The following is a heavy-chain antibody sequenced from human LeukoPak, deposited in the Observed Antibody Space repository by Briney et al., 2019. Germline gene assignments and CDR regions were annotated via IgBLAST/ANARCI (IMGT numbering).Heavy chain of an antibody. CDR1: GYTFTSYY. V-gene: IGHV1-46*01. CDR2: INPSGGST. J-gene: IGHJ4*02. D-gene: IGHD6-19*01. Sequence: ASVKVSCKASGYTFTSYYMHWVRQAPGQGLEWMGIINPSGGSTSYAQKFQGRVTMTRDMSTSTVYMELSSLRSEDTAVYYCARDQIHKQWLPKYYFDYWGQGTLVTVSS. CDR3: ARDQIHKQWLPKYYFDY.